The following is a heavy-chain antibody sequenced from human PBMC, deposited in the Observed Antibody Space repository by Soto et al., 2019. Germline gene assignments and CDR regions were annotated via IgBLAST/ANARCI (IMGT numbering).Heavy chain of an antibody. CDR1: GFSLSSRS. CDR3: ASLLGDVTTFDY. Sequence: EGSLILSCGASGFSLSSRSMSWVRQAPGKGLEWVASIKYDGNEKFYVDSVKGRFTVSRDTAKNSLYLQMNSLRGDDTALYYCASLLGDVTTFDYWGQGSLVTVSS. V-gene: IGHV3-7*01. D-gene: IGHD1-1*01. CDR2: IKYDGNEK. J-gene: IGHJ4*02.